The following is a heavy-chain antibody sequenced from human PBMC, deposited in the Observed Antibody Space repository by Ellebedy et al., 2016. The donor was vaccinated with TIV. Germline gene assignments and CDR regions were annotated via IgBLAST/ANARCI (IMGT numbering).Heavy chain of an antibody. CDR2: INRDGSTT. Sequence: GESLKISCAASGFTFSSFWMHWVRQAPGKGLEWVSRINRDGSTTTYADSGKGRFNISRDNARNTLFLQMDSLRAEDTGIYYCASYSNYNWFDPWGQGTLVTVSS. CDR3: ASYSNYNWFDP. CDR1: GFTFSSFW. V-gene: IGHV3-74*01. D-gene: IGHD4-11*01. J-gene: IGHJ5*02.